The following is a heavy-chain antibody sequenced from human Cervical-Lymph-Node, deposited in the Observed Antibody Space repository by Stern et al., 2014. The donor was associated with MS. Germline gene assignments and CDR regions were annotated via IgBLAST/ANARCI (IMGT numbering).Heavy chain of an antibody. D-gene: IGHD3-22*01. CDR1: GFSLSTSGVG. CDR3: AHNALDYYESSDYYTDSPATFDY. J-gene: IGHJ4*02. CDR2: IYWDDDK. V-gene: IGHV2-5*02. Sequence: QITLQESGPTLVKPTQTLTLTCTFSGFSLSTSGVGVGWIRQPPGKALEWLALIYWDDDKRYSPSLKSRLTITKDTSKNQGVLTMTNMDPVNTPKYYCAHNALDYYESSDYYTDSPATFDYWGQGTLVTVSS.